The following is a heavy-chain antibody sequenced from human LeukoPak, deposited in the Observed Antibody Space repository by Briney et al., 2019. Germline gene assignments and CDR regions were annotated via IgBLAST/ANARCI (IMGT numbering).Heavy chain of an antibody. Sequence: GGSLRLSCATSEFTFISYGMSWVRQAPGKGLQWVSAISGSGGSTHYADSVQGRFTISRGNSKNTLYLQMNSLRAEDTAVYYCAKLSDNNDYAVIDYWGQGSLVTVSS. CDR1: EFTFISYG. V-gene: IGHV3-23*01. D-gene: IGHD3-16*01. CDR3: AKLSDNNDYAVIDY. J-gene: IGHJ4*02. CDR2: ISGSGGST.